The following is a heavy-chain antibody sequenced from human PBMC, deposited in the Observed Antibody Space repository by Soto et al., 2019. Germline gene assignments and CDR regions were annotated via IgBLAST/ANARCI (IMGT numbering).Heavy chain of an antibody. CDR1: GYTFTHYY. D-gene: IGHD5-18*01. Sequence: GASVKVSCKASGYTFTHYYIHWVRQAPGQGLGWMGIINPNGGITTYAQKFRAGFTMTRDTSTSTVYLELSSLRSEDSAVYYCATSVNSAMAFDYWGQGTLVTVSS. CDR3: ATSVNSAMAFDY. J-gene: IGHJ4*02. V-gene: IGHV1-46*01. CDR2: INPNGGIT.